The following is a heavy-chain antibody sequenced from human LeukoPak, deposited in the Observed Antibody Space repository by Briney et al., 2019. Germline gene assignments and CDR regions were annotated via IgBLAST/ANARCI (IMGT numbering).Heavy chain of an antibody. CDR3: ARRDSSGYYGHAFDI. D-gene: IGHD3-22*01. Sequence: ASVKVSCKASGGTFCSYAISWVRQAPGQGLETMGGIIPIFGTANYAQKFQGRVTITADESTSTAYMELSSLRSEDTAVYYCARRDSSGYYGHAFDIWGQGTMVTVSS. CDR2: IIPIFGTA. J-gene: IGHJ3*02. V-gene: IGHV1-69*13. CDR1: GGTFCSYA.